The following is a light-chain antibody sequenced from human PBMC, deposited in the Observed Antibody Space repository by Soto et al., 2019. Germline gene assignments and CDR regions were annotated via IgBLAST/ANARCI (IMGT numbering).Light chain of an antibody. CDR2: AAS. Sequence: EIVLTQSPGTLSLSPGERAALSCRASQSVSSTYLACYQQKPGQAPRLLIYAASSRATGIPDRFSGSGSGTDFTLTISRLEPEDFAVYYCQQYGSSLLITFGQGTRLEIK. J-gene: IGKJ5*01. CDR3: QQYGSSLLIT. CDR1: QSVSSTY. V-gene: IGKV3-20*01.